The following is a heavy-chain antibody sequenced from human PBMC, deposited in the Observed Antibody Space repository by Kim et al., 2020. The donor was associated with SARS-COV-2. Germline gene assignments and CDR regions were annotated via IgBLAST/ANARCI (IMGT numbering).Heavy chain of an antibody. D-gene: IGHD6-13*01. Sequence: SETLSLTCAVSGGSISSSNWWSWVRQPPGKGLEWIGEIYHSGSTNYNPSLKSRVTISVDKSKNQFSLKLSSVTAADTAVYYCAGLFAAAGIFYGMDVWGQGTTVTVSS. CDR2: IYHSGST. CDR1: GGSISSSNW. J-gene: IGHJ6*02. V-gene: IGHV4-4*02. CDR3: AGLFAAAGIFYGMDV.